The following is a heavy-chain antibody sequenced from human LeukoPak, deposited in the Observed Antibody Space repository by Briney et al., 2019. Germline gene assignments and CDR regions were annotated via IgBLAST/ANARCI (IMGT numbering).Heavy chain of an antibody. J-gene: IGHJ4*02. D-gene: IGHD3-16*02. V-gene: IGHV3-23*01. Sequence: GGSLRLSCAASGFTFSSYAMSWVRQAPGKGLEWVSAISGSGDSTYYADSVKGRFTISRDNSKNTLDLQMKSLRAEDTAVYYCAKTPRYDYIWGSYLSYFDYWGQGTLVTVSS. CDR1: GFTFSSYA. CDR2: ISGSGDST. CDR3: AKTPRYDYIWGSYLSYFDY.